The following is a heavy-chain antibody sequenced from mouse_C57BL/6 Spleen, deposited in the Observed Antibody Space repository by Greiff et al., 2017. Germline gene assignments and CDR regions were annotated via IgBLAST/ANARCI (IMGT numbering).Heavy chain of an antibody. J-gene: IGHJ4*01. D-gene: IGHD6-5*01. Sequence: QVQLQQSGAELAKPGASVKLSCTASGYTFTSYWMHWVKQRPGQGLEWIGYINPSSGYTKYNQKFKDKATLTADKSSSTAYMQLSSLTYEDSEVYYCARYQAYIYYAMDDWGQGTSVTVSS. CDR2: INPSSGYT. CDR3: ARYQAYIYYAMDD. CDR1: GYTFTSYW. V-gene: IGHV1-7*01.